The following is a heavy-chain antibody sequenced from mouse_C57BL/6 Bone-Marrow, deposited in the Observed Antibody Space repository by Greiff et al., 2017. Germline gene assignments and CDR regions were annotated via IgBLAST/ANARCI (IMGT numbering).Heavy chain of an antibody. CDR2: LNPSSGYT. Sequence: QVQLQQSGAELAKPGASVKLSCKASGYTFTSYWMHWVKQRPGQGLEWIGYLNPSSGYTKYNQKFKDKATVTADKSSSTAYMQLSSLTYEDSAVYYCAGPYAMDYWGQGTSVTVSS. CDR1: GYTFTSYW. CDR3: AGPYAMDY. J-gene: IGHJ4*01. V-gene: IGHV1-7*01.